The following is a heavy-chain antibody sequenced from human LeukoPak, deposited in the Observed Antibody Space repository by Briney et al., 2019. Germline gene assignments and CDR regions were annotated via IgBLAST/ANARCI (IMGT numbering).Heavy chain of an antibody. CDR3: ATDQSSPYVS. CDR1: GVTFSSYT. CDR2: ISGSGGTT. D-gene: IGHD3-16*01. J-gene: IGHJ4*02. Sequence: GGSLRLSCGASGVTFSSYTMSWVRQAPGKGLEWVSAISGSGGTTFYADSVKGRFTISRDNANNTVYLQMNSLRAEDTGVYYCATDQSSPYVSWGQGTLVTVSS. V-gene: IGHV3-23*01.